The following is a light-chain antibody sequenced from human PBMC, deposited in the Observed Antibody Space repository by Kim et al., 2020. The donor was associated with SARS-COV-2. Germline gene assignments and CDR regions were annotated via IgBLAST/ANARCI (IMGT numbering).Light chain of an antibody. V-gene: IGKV1-5*03. CDR2: QTS. CDR3: QQYNSASYT. J-gene: IGKJ2*01. Sequence: SASVGDRVTITCRASLTVTGSLAWYQQKPGKAPNLLIYQTSTLESGVPSRFSGSGSGTEFTLTISSLQPDGSATYHCQQYNSASYTFGQGTKLEI. CDR1: LTVTGS.